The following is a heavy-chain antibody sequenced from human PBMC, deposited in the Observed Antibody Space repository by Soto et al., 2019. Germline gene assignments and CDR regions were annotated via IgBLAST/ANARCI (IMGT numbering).Heavy chain of an antibody. V-gene: IGHV3-7*05. CDR3: AIGYFFDSSRYYADY. Sequence: GGSLRLSCAASGFTFSSFWMYWVRQAPGRGLEWVATIKQDGSEKYHVDSVKGRFTISRDNAKNSLYLQMSSLGADDTAVYYCAIGYFFDSSRYYADYWGQGTLVTVSS. J-gene: IGHJ4*02. CDR2: IKQDGSEK. CDR1: GFTFSSFW. D-gene: IGHD3-22*01.